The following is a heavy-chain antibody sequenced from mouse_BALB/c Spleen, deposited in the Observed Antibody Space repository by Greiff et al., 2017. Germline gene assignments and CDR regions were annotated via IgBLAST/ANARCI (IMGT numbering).Heavy chain of an antibody. J-gene: IGHJ4*01. CDR3: ARIPTFITTVVAPYAMDY. CDR1: GFSLTSYG. D-gene: IGHD1-1*01. V-gene: IGHV2-9*02. Sequence: VQLQQSGPGLVAPSQSLSITCTVSGFSLTSYGVHWVRQPPGKGLEWLGVIWAGGSTNYNSALMSRLSISKDNSKSQVFLKMNSLQTDDTAMYYCARIPTFITTVVAPYAMDYWGQGTSVTVSS. CDR2: IWAGGST.